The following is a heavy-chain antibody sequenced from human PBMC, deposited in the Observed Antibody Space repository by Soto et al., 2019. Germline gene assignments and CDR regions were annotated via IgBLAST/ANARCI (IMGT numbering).Heavy chain of an antibody. D-gene: IGHD6-13*01. CDR3: GRGSSWTKLEY. CDR1: GGTVSNSA. J-gene: IGHJ4*02. CDR2: IIPIFGPA. Sequence: QVQLVQSAAEVKKPGSSVKVSCTASGGTVSNSAISWLRQAPGQGLEWMGGIIPIFGPATYSQKFQDRVTITADESTGTGYMEMSSLTSEDTAVYFCGRGSSWTKLEYWGQGTLVTVSS. V-gene: IGHV1-69*01.